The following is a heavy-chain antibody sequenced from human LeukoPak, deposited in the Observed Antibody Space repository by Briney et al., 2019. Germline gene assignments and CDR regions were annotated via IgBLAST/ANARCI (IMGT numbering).Heavy chain of an antibody. J-gene: IGHJ4*02. CDR3: ARGLHDRSWYGAH. D-gene: IGHD6-13*01. CDR1: GFIFSTYA. CDR2: ISGSGGST. V-gene: IGHV3-23*01. Sequence: GGSLRLSCATSGFIFSTYALSWVRQAPGKGLEWASSISGSGGSTYHADSVKGRFTTSRDSSKNTLYLQMNSLRLEDTAVYYCARGLHDRSWYGAHWGQGTLLSVSS.